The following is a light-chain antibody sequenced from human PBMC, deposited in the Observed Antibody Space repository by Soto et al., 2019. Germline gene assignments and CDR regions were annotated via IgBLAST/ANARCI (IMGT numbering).Light chain of an antibody. Sequence: HSALTHLASVSGSPGQSITISCTGTSSNVGSYKLVSWYQQHPGKAPKLMIFEVNKRPSGVSNRFSGSKSGNTASLTISGLKVEDEADYYCCSSGGSPTYVFGTGTKVTVL. CDR1: SSNVGSYKL. V-gene: IGLV2-23*02. CDR2: EVN. CDR3: CSSGGSPTYV. J-gene: IGLJ1*01.